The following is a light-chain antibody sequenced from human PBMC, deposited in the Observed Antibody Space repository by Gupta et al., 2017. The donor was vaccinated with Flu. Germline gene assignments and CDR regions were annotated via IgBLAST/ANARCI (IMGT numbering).Light chain of an antibody. V-gene: IGLV1-51*01. CDR1: SPNIGNNY. Sequence: QSVLTQPPSVSAAPGQKVTISCSGSSPNIGNNYVSWYQQLPGTAPKLLIYDNNKRPSGIPDRFSGSKSGTSATLGITGLQTGDEADYYCETWDSSLSIWVFGGGTKLTVL. CDR2: DNN. J-gene: IGLJ3*02. CDR3: ETWDSSLSIWV.